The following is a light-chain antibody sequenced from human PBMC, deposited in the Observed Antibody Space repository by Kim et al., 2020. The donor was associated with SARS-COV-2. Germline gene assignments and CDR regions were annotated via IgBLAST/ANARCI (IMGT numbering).Light chain of an antibody. CDR3: QQYNLYSPLT. CDR2: DAS. CDR1: QSIRNW. Sequence: ASVGDTVTITCRASQSIRNWLAWYQQKPGKAPNLLIYDASNLETGVPSRFSGSGSGTEFTLTISSLQPGDVATYYCQQYNLYSPLTFGGGTKLEIK. V-gene: IGKV1-5*01. J-gene: IGKJ4*01.